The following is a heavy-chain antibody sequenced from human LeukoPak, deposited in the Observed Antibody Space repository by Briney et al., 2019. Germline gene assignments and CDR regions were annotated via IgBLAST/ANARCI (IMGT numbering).Heavy chain of an antibody. D-gene: IGHD6-19*01. CDR1: GFSFRTHW. CDR2: INQDGRKK. J-gene: IGHJ4*02. CDR3: AKWMGRDS. V-gene: IGHV3-7*02. Sequence: AGGSLRLSCAASGFSFRTHWMSWARQAPGKGLEWVANINQDGRKKFYVDSVEGRFTISRDDAKTSLFLQMNSLRVEDTAVYYCAKWMGRDSWGQGTLVTVSS.